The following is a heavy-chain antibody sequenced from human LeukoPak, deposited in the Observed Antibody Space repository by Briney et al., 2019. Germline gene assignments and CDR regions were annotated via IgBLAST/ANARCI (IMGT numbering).Heavy chain of an antibody. CDR3: ARDVGEYCSSTNCYASHY. CDR2: MNPNSGKT. D-gene: IGHD2-2*01. CDR1: GYTFASYD. V-gene: IGHV1-8*03. J-gene: IGHJ4*02. Sequence: ASVKVSCKASGYTFASYDINWVRQATGQGLEWMGWMNPNSGKTGYAQKFQDRVTITRNTSISTAYMELSSLRSDDTAVYYCARDVGEYCSSTNCYASHYWGQGTLVTVSS.